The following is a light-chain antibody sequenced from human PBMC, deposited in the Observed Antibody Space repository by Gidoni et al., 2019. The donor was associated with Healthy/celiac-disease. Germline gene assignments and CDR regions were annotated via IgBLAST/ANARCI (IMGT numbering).Light chain of an antibody. CDR3: QQYNSYPYT. CDR2: KAS. V-gene: IGKV1-5*03. CDR1: QSISSW. J-gene: IGKJ2*01. Sequence: TQMTQSPSTLSASVGDRVTITCRASQSISSWLAWYQQKPGKAPKLLIYKASSLESGVPSRFSGSGSGTEFTLTISSLQPDDFATYYCQQYNSYPYTFGQGTKLEIK.